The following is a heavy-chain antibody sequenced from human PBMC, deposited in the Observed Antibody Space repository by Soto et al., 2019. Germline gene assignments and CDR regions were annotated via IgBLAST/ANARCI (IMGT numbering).Heavy chain of an antibody. J-gene: IGHJ3*02. CDR1: GYTLTELS. Sequence: ASVKVSCKVSGYTLTELSMHRVRQAPGKGLEWMGGFDPEDGETIYAQKFQGRVTMTEDTSTDTAYMELSSLRSGDTAVYYCATRCLLVSKICNAFDIWGQGTMVTVSS. CDR2: FDPEDGET. CDR3: ATRCLLVSKICNAFDI. D-gene: IGHD6-6*01. V-gene: IGHV1-24*01.